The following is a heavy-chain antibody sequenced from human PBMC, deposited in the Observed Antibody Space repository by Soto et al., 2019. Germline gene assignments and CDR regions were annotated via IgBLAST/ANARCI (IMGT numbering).Heavy chain of an antibody. Sequence: SEPLFLTSTVSGGSISSYYWSWIRQPPGKGLEWIGYIYYSGSTNYNPSLKSRVTISVDTSKNQFSLKLSSVTAADPAVYYCARAYYYDSSGSKSKAFDIWAQGTMVTVSS. J-gene: IGHJ3*02. CDR2: IYYSGST. D-gene: IGHD3-22*01. V-gene: IGHV4-59*01. CDR3: ARAYYYDSSGSKSKAFDI. CDR1: GGSISSYY.